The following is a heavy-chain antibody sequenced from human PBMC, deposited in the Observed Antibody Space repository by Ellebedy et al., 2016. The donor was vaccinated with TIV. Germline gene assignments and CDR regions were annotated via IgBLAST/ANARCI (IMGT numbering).Heavy chain of an antibody. J-gene: IGHJ4*02. V-gene: IGHV1-69*06. D-gene: IGHD3-10*01. CDR2: IIPIFGTA. Sequence: ASVKVSCKASGGTFSSYAISWVRQAPGQGLEWMGGIIPIFGTANYAQKFQGRVTITADKSTSTAYMELSSLRSEDTAVYYCARGRFGELLVDYWGQGTLVTVSS. CDR3: ARGRFGELLVDY. CDR1: GGTFSSYA.